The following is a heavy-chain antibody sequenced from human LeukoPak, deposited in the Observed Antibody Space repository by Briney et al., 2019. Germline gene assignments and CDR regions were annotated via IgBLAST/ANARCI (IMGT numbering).Heavy chain of an antibody. D-gene: IGHD4-23*01. CDR1: GGAFISYA. V-gene: IGHV1-69*13. J-gene: IGHJ4*02. CDR2: IIPIFGTA. CDR3: ASQLGGGNSEYGR. Sequence: SVKVSCKASGGAFISYAISWVRQAPGQGLEWMGGIIPIFGTANYAQKFQGRVTITADESTSTAYMELSSLRSEDMAVYYCASQLGGGNSEYGRWGQGTLVTVSS.